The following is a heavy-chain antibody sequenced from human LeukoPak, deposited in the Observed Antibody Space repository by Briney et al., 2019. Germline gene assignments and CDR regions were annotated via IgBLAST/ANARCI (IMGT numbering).Heavy chain of an antibody. D-gene: IGHD3-9*01. Sequence: SETLSLTCTVSGGSMKTFYWSWIRRPAGKGLEWVGRIFSRGTTDYNPSLKSRVTVSLDTSKNQFSLKLSSVTAADTAVYYCARGRYDNLTGHLARLDVWGQGTTVIVSS. J-gene: IGHJ6*02. V-gene: IGHV4-4*07. CDR2: IFSRGTT. CDR1: GGSMKTFY. CDR3: ARGRYDNLTGHLARLDV.